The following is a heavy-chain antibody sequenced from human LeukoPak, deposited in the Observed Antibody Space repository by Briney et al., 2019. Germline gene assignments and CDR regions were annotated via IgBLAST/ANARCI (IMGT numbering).Heavy chain of an antibody. CDR3: AREQPNYYDSSGYQNWFDP. J-gene: IGHJ5*02. CDR1: GFTVSSNY. V-gene: IGHV3-66*01. Sequence: GGSLRLSCAASGFTVSSNYMSWVRQAPGKGLEWVSVIYSGGSTYYADSVKGRFTISRDNSKNTLYLQMNSLRAEDTAVYYCAREQPNYYDSSGYQNWFDPWGQGTLVTVSS. CDR2: IYSGGST. D-gene: IGHD3-22*01.